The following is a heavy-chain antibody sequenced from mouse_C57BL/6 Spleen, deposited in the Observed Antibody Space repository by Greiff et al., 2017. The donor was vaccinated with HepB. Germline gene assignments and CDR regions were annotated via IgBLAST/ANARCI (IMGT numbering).Heavy chain of an antibody. V-gene: IGHV1-39*01. Sequence: VHVKQSGPELVKPGASVKISCKASGYSFTDYNMNWVKQSNGKSLEWIGVINPNYGTTSYNQKFKGKATLTVDQSSSTAYMQLNSLTSEDSAVYYCARASSSHAFFAYWGQGTLVTVSA. CDR3: ARASSSHAFFAY. J-gene: IGHJ3*01. CDR1: GYSFTDYN. D-gene: IGHD1-1*01. CDR2: INPNYGTT.